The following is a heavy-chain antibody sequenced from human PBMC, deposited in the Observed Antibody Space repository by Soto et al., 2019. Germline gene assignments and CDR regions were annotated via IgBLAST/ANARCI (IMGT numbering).Heavy chain of an antibody. Sequence: EVQLLESGGGLVQPGGSLRLSCAASGFTFSSYAMSWVRQAPGKGLEWVSAISGSGGSTYYADSVKGRFTISRDNSKNTLYRQMNGRRAEDTAVYYCAKDQEGYDGSGIGGWFDYGMDVWGQGTTVTVSS. D-gene: IGHD3-10*01. CDR1: GFTFSSYA. J-gene: IGHJ6*02. CDR3: AKDQEGYDGSGIGGWFDYGMDV. V-gene: IGHV3-23*01. CDR2: ISGSGGST.